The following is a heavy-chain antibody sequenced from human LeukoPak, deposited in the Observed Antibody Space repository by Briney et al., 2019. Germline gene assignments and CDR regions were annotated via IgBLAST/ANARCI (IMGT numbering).Heavy chain of an antibody. CDR2: VSSAGYTT. Sequence: GGSLRLSCSASGFTFSGDWMHWVRQAPGKGLVWVSHVSSAGYTTRYADSVKGRFTISRDNAKNTLYLQMNSLRVEDTAVYYCARDVSSFQLWYYFHFWGQGTLVTVSS. CDR3: ARDVSSFQLWYYFHF. J-gene: IGHJ4*02. CDR1: GFTFSGDW. D-gene: IGHD1-1*01. V-gene: IGHV3-74*01.